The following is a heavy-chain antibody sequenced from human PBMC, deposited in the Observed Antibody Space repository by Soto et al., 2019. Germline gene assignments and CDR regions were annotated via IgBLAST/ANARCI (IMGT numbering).Heavy chain of an antibody. Sequence: SETLSLTCTVSGGSISSYYWSWIRQPPGKGLEWIGYIYYSGSTNYNPSLKSRVTISVDTSKDQFSLKLSSVTAADTAVYYCARRWGGSLDYWGQGTLVTVSS. D-gene: IGHD1-26*01. CDR3: ARRWGGSLDY. V-gene: IGHV4-59*01. CDR2: IYYSGST. J-gene: IGHJ4*02. CDR1: GGSISSYY.